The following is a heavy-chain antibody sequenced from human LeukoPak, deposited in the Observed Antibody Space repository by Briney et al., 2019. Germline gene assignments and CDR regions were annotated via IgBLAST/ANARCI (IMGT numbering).Heavy chain of an antibody. CDR2: IIPIFGTA. D-gene: IGHD3-22*01. Sequence: ASVKVSCKASGGTFSSYAISWVRQAPGQGLEWMGGIIPIFGTANYAQKFQGRVTMTTDTSTSTAYMELRSLRSDDTAVYYCARDSTMMIVVAMGVVDYWGQGTLVTVSS. CDR1: GGTFSSYA. CDR3: ARDSTMMIVVAMGVVDY. J-gene: IGHJ4*02. V-gene: IGHV1-69*05.